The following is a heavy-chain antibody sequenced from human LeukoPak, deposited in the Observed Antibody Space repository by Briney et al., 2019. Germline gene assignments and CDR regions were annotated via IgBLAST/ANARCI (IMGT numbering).Heavy chain of an antibody. CDR1: GYTFTGYY. Sequence: ASVKVSCKASGYTFTGYYMHWVRQAPGQGLEWVGWINPNSGGTNYAQKFQGRVTMTRDTSISTAYMELSRLRSDDTAVYYCARGATSSGYYLAGAFDIWGQGTMVTVSS. CDR2: INPNSGGT. D-gene: IGHD3-22*01. J-gene: IGHJ3*02. CDR3: ARGATSSGYYLAGAFDI. V-gene: IGHV1-2*02.